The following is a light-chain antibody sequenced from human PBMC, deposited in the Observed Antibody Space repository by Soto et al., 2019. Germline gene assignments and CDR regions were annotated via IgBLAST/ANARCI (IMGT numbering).Light chain of an antibody. Sequence: EIVMTQSPATLSVSPGERTTLSCRASQSVGNNLAWYQQKPGQAPRLLIYGASTRATGIPARFSGSGSGTDFTLTISSLQPEDVATYYCQRYNSAPLTFGGGTKVDI. CDR1: QSVGNN. CDR2: GAS. J-gene: IGKJ4*01. CDR3: QRYNSAPLT. V-gene: IGKV3-15*01.